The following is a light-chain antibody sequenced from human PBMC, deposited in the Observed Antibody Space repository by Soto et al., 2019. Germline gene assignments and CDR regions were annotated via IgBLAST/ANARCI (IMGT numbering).Light chain of an antibody. CDR1: QSVSSN. J-gene: IGKJ4*01. CDR3: QHYNNWPPNT. CDR2: GAS. Sequence: EIVMTQSPATLSVSPGERATLSCRASQSVSSNLAWYQQKPGQAPRLLIYGASTRATGIPARFSGSGSGTEFTLTISSLQSEYFAVYYCQHYNNWPPNTFGGGTKVEIK. V-gene: IGKV3-15*01.